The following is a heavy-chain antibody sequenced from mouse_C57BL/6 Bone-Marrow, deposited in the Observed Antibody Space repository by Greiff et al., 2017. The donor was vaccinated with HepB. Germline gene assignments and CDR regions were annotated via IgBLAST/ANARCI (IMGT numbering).Heavy chain of an antibody. CDR2: ISNGGGST. Sequence: EVQLVESGGGLVQPGGSLKLSCAASGFTFSDYYMYWVRQTPEKRLEWVAYISNGGGSTYYPDTVKGRFPISRDNAENTLYLQMSRLKSEDTAMYYCARDYYGSSGFDYWGQGTTLTVSS. CDR3: ARDYYGSSGFDY. CDR1: GFTFSDYY. V-gene: IGHV5-12*01. D-gene: IGHD1-1*01. J-gene: IGHJ2*01.